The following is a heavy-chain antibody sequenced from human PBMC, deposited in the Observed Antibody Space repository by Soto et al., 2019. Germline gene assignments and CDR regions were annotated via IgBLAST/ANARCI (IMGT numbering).Heavy chain of an antibody. V-gene: IGHV3-23*01. J-gene: IGHJ6*02. Sequence: GGSLRLSCPATGFTFSTCAMNWVRQAPGKGLEWVSTITGSGTTTYYADSVKGRFTISRDNAKNSLFLQMNSLRAEDTAVYYCARDRGYDAHDFYYNAMDVWGQGTTVTVSS. CDR3: ARDRGYDAHDFYYNAMDV. CDR2: ITGSGTTT. CDR1: GFTFSTCA. D-gene: IGHD2-15*01.